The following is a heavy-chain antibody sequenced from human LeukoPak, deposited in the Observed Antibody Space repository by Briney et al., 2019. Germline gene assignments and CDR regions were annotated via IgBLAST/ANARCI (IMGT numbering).Heavy chain of an antibody. Sequence: GGSLRLSCTASGFTFGDYAMSWVRQAPGKGLEWVGFIRSKAYGGTTEYAASVKGRFTISRDDSKSIAYLQMNSLKAEDTAVYYCTREVVAAKNWGQGTLVTVSS. CDR3: TREVVAAKN. CDR1: GFTFGDYA. V-gene: IGHV3-49*04. J-gene: IGHJ4*02. CDR2: IRSKAYGGTT. D-gene: IGHD2-15*01.